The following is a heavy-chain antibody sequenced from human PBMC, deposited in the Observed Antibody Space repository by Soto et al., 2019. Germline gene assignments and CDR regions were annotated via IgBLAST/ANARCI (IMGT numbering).Heavy chain of an antibody. D-gene: IGHD3-10*01. CDR3: ARGPGASDYYFDY. J-gene: IGHJ4*02. CDR1: GGSVSSYW. Sequence: LSLTCSVSGGSVSSYWWSWIRQPPGKGLEWIGYIYYTGSTNYSPSLKGRVTISLDASKSQFSLKLTSVTAADTAVYYCARGPGASDYYFDYCGPGTLVTVSS. V-gene: IGHV4-59*02. CDR2: IYYTGST.